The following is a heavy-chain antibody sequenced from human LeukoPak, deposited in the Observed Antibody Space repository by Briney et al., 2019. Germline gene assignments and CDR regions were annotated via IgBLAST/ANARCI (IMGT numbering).Heavy chain of an antibody. J-gene: IGHJ1*01. V-gene: IGHV3-64*01. CDR1: GFAFRSYG. Sequence: GGSLRLSCAASGFAFRSYGMHWVRQAPGKGLEYVSAISSNGGRTYYANSVKGRFTISRDNSRNTLYLQMGSLRAEDMAVYYCATYYYDSGGFHFHHWGQGTLVTVSS. CDR3: ATYYYDSGGFHFHH. D-gene: IGHD3-22*01. CDR2: ISSNGGRT.